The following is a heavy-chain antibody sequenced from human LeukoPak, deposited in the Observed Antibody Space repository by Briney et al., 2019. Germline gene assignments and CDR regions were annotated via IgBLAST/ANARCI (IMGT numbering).Heavy chain of an antibody. V-gene: IGHV3-48*03. CDR3: ARLSAMLRGPEDIFYLEF. J-gene: IGHJ4*02. Sequence: GGSLRLSCAASGFTFSSYEMNWVRQAPGKGLEWVSYISSSGSTIYYADSVKGRFTISRDNAKNSLYLQMNSLRAEDTAVYYCARLSAMLRGPEDIFYLEFWGLGTLVTVSA. D-gene: IGHD2-21*01. CDR1: GFTFSSYE. CDR2: ISSSGSTI.